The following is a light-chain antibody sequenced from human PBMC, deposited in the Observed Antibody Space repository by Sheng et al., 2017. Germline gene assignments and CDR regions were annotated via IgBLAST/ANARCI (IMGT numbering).Light chain of an antibody. CDR3: QQYYNSPTFT. CDR1: QSILYNFNNKNF. V-gene: IGKV4-1*01. Sequence: DIVLTQSPDSLAVSLGERATINCKSSQSILYNFNNKNFLAWYQQKPGQPPKLLIYWASTRASGVPDRFSGSGSGTDFTLTISSLRAEDVAVYYCQQYYNSPTFTFGPGTKVGIK. CDR2: WAS. J-gene: IGKJ3*01.